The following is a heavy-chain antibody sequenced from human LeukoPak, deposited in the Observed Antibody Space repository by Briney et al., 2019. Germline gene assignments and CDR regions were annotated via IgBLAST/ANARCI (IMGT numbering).Heavy chain of an antibody. CDR2: ISSSSSYI. Sequence: GGSLRLSCAASGFTFSSYSMNWVRQAPGKGLEWVSSISSSSSYIYYADSVKGRFTISRDNAKNSPYLQMNSLRAEDTAVYYCARAVIAVAGRCFDYWGRGTLVTVSS. V-gene: IGHV3-21*01. CDR1: GFTFSSYS. D-gene: IGHD6-19*01. CDR3: ARAVIAVAGRCFDY. J-gene: IGHJ4*02.